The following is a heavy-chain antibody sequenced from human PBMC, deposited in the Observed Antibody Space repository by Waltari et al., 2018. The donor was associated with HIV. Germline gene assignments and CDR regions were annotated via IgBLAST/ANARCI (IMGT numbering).Heavy chain of an antibody. Sequence: EVQLVESGGGLVKRGGSLRLSCAASGFTFSKYIMNWVRQAPGKGLEWVSSIASSSTTYIYYRDSVKGRFTVSRDNAKNSLYLQMNSLRAEDTAVYYCAAEMATVYLDYWGQGTLVTVSS. CDR2: IASSSTTYI. CDR1: GFTFSKYI. CDR3: AAEMATVYLDY. V-gene: IGHV3-21*01. D-gene: IGHD5-12*01. J-gene: IGHJ4*02.